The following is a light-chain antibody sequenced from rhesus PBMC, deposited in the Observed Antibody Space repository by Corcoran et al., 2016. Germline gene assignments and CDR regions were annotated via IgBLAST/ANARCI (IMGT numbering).Light chain of an antibody. CDR3: SSFAGSNTLYI. CDR2: DGI. CDR1: SSDIGTDSY. J-gene: IGLJ1*01. Sequence: QAALTQPRSVSGSPGQSVTISCTGTSSDIGTDSYVSWYQQHPGTAPKLMIYDGIKRPSGVSDRFSGSKSGNTDSLTISGLQAEDEADYYCSSFAGSNTLYIFGAGTRLTVL. V-gene: IGLV2-32*02.